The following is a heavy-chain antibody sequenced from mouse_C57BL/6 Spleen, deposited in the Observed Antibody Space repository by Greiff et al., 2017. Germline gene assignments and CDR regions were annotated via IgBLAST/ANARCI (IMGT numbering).Heavy chain of an antibody. CDR1: ASPFPSYW. J-gene: IGHJ2*01. CDR2: IDPSDSYT. CDR3: ARSIYYDYGYFDY. V-gene: IGHV1-69*01. Sequence: VQLQQPGAELVMPGAPVKLSCKASASPFPSYWIHGVKQRPGQGLEWIVEIDPSDSYTNYNQKFKGKSTLTVDKSSSTAYMQLSSLTSEDSAVYYCARSIYYDYGYFDYWGQGTTLTVSS. D-gene: IGHD2-4*01.